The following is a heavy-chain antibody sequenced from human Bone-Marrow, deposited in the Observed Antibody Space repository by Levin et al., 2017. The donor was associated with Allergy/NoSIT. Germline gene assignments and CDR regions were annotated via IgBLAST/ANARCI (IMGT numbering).Heavy chain of an antibody. J-gene: IGHJ4*02. D-gene: IGHD3-10*01. CDR3: ARDDGSGGPFDY. Sequence: GESLKISCAASGFTVSNNYMNWIRQAPGKGLEWVSTISSGGETFYADSVQGRFTISRGNSRNTLYLQMNSLRPEDTALYYCARDDGSGGPFDYWGRGTLVTVSS. CDR1: GFTVSNNY. V-gene: IGHV3-66*02. CDR2: ISSGGET.